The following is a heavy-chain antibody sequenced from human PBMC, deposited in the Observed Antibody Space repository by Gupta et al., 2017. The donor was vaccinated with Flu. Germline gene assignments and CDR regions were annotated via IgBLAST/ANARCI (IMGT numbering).Heavy chain of an antibody. Sequence: QGQLVQSGAEVKKPGGSVKVSCRASGYTFTDYYIHWVRQAPGQGLEWMGWLNPDSGATHFAQSFRGRVTMTRDTSVDTAYMELGSLRSDDTAVYYCARVSSFRYAIGWYHLWGQGTQVTVSS. CDR2: LNPDSGAT. J-gene: IGHJ4*02. CDR3: ARVSSFRYAIGWYHL. CDR1: GYTFTDYY. D-gene: IGHD6-19*01. V-gene: IGHV1-2*02.